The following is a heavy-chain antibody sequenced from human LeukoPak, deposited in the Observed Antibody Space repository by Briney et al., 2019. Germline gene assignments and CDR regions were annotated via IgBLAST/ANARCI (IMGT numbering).Heavy chain of an antibody. CDR3: VKDGTFCGGDCYPNYGMDV. Sequence: GGTLRLSCSASGFSFSSYAMHWVRQAPGKGLEYVSAISNNGGSTYYEDSVKGRFTNSRDNSKTTLYLQMSSLRAEDTAVYYCVKDGTFCGGDCYPNYGMDVWGQGTTVTVSS. J-gene: IGHJ6*02. D-gene: IGHD2-21*02. CDR2: ISNNGGST. CDR1: GFSFSSYA. V-gene: IGHV3-64D*06.